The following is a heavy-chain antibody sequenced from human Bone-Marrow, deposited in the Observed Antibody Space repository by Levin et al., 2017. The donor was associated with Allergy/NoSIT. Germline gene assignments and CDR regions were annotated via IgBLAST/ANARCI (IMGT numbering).Heavy chain of an antibody. CDR1: GFTFSNYG. Sequence: GGSLRLSCATSGFTFSNYGMVWVRQTPGKGLEWLCTINPDDDENPDDDNTFIADSVKGRFTFSRDNSRTTVYVQMNNLRAEDTAIYYCAKVGPQNYYDSSGYFDSWGQGALVTVSS. CDR2: INPDDDENPDDDNT. D-gene: IGHD3-22*01. J-gene: IGHJ4*02. V-gene: IGHV3-23*01. CDR3: AKVGPQNYYDSSGYFDS.